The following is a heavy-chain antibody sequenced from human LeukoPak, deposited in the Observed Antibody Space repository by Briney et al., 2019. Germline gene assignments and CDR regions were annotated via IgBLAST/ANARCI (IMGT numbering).Heavy chain of an antibody. CDR2: IYPTDSDA. V-gene: IGHV5-51*01. CDR3: ARHPWTSTTCYSVHAFDI. CDR1: GYSFTNYW. J-gene: IGHJ3*02. Sequence: GESLKISCKGSGYSFTNYWIAWVRQVPGKGLEWMGIIYPTDSDARYSPSFQGQVTISVDKSISTAYLQWSSLKASDTAMYYCARHPWTSTTCYSVHAFDIWGQVTMVTVSS. D-gene: IGHD2-2*02.